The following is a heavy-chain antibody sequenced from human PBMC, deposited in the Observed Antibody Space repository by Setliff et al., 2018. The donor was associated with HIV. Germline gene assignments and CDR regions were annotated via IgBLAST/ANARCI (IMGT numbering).Heavy chain of an antibody. Sequence: PSETLSLTCSVSGGSISTGGYYWSWIRQPPGKGLEWIGYIYTSENTNYNPSLKSRLTISVDTSKNQFSLKLSSVAAADTAVYFCARDGYTNGYGYYYFYMDVWGKGTTVTVSS. CDR2: IYTSENT. D-gene: IGHD5-18*01. CDR3: ARDGYTNGYGYYYFYMDV. J-gene: IGHJ6*03. V-gene: IGHV4-61*08. CDR1: GGSISTGGYY.